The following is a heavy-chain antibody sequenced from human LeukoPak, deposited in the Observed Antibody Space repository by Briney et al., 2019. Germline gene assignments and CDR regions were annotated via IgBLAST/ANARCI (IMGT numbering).Heavy chain of an antibody. D-gene: IGHD3-22*01. CDR3: ARAAAFGYYYFDY. J-gene: IGHJ4*02. CDR1: GGTFISYA. V-gene: IGHV1-69*13. Sequence: ASVKVSCKASGGTFISYAISWVRQAPGQGLEWMGGIIPIFGTANYAQKFQGRVTITADESTGTAYMELSSLRSEDTAVYYCARAAAFGYYYFDYWGQGTLVTVSS. CDR2: IIPIFGTA.